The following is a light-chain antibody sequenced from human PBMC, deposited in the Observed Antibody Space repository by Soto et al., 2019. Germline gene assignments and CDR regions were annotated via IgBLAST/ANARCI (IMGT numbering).Light chain of an antibody. CDR1: QSVSSN. CDR3: QQYGSSPLT. CDR2: GAS. Sequence: EIVLTQSPGTLSLSPGERATLSCRASQSVSSNLAWYQQKPGQGPRLLIYGASTRATGIPDRFSGSGSGTDFTLTISRLEPEDFAVYYCQQYGSSPLTFGGGTKVDIK. V-gene: IGKV3-20*01. J-gene: IGKJ4*01.